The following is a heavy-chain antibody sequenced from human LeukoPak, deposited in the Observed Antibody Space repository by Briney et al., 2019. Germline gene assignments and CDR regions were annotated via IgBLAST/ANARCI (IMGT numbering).Heavy chain of an antibody. V-gene: IGHV4-30-2*01. J-gene: IGHJ6*02. Sequence: PSETLSLTCAVSGGSISSGGYSWSWIRQPPGKGLEWIGYIYHSGSTYYNPSLKSRVTISVDTSKNQFSLKLSSVTAADTAVYYCARHPRNSYGYRYYYYGVDVWGQGTTVTVSS. CDR3: ARHPRNSYGYRYYYYGVDV. CDR2: IYHSGST. CDR1: GGSISSGGYS. D-gene: IGHD5-18*01.